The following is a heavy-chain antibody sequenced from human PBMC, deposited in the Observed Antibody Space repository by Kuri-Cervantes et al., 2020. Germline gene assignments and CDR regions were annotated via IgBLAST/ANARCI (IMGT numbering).Heavy chain of an antibody. Sequence: GESLKISCAASGFTFSNYAMSWVRQAPGKGLEWVSTIRGSGGSTYYADSVKGRFTISRDNSKNTLYLQMNSLRAEDTAVYYCARESSGWYTADYWGQGTLVTVSS. CDR2: IRGSGGST. V-gene: IGHV3-23*01. D-gene: IGHD6-19*01. CDR1: GFTFSNYA. J-gene: IGHJ4*02. CDR3: ARESSGWYTADY.